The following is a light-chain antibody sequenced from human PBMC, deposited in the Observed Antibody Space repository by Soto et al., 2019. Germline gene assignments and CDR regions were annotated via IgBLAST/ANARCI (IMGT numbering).Light chain of an antibody. CDR3: QQYGSSPRT. CDR2: SAS. V-gene: IGKV3-20*01. J-gene: IGKJ3*01. CDR1: ESVASPN. Sequence: EVVLTPSPATLSLSPGEAATLCCRASESVASPNLAWYQQKPGQAPRLLFYSASHRATGVPDRFSGSGSGTDFTLTISRLEPEDFAVYYCQQYGSSPRTFGPGTKVDIK.